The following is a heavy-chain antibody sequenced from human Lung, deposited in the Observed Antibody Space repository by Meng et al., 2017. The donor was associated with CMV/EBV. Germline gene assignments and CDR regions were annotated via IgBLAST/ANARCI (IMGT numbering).Heavy chain of an antibody. J-gene: IGHJ5*02. CDR2: INPSGGSS. V-gene: IGHV1-46*02. Sequence: VHLFPLSAEVQVPGAPLGVSYLASGYTLHTYSMHCVRRALLQWLEWLGVINPSGGSSIYAQRFQARVTMTCDTSTTTVYMDQSRLRSEDTAVYYCARVSKGGSYSFDPWGQGTLVTVSS. D-gene: IGHD1-26*01. CDR1: GYTLHTYS. CDR3: ARVSKGGSYSFDP.